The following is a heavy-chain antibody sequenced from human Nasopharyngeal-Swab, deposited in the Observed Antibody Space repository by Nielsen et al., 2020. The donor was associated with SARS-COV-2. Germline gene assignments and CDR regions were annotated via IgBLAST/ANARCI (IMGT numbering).Heavy chain of an antibody. CDR1: GFTFSTFG. CDR2: IWYDGSNK. V-gene: IGHV3-33*06. Sequence: GESLKISCAASGFTFSTFGMHWVRQAPGKGLEWVAVIWYDGSNKYYADSVRDRFTISRDNSKNTLYLQMNSLRAEDTAVYYCAQEIRPNDYWGQGTLVTVSS. D-gene: IGHD6-6*01. CDR3: AQEIRPNDY. J-gene: IGHJ4*02.